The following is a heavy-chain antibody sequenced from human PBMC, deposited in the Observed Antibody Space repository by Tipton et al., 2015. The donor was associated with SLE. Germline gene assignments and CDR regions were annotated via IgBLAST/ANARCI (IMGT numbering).Heavy chain of an antibody. CDR1: GGSISSSSYY. CDR3: VLGQVAFDI. V-gene: IGHV4-39*07. Sequence: TLSLTCSVSGGSISSSSYYRGWIRQPPGKGLEWIGSIDYSGSTYYNPSLKSRVTISVDTSKNQFSLKLSSVTAADTAVYYCVLGQVAFDIWGQGTMVTVSS. J-gene: IGHJ3*02. CDR2: IDYSGST.